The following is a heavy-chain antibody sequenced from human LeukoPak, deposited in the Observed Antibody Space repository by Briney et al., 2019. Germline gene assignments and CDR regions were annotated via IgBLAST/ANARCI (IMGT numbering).Heavy chain of an antibody. CDR3: ASSSGYYSPIDY. CDR1: GGSISSYY. Sequence: XETLSLTCTVSGGSISSYYWSWIRQPPGKGLEWIGYIYYSGSTNYNPSLKSRVTTSVGTSKNQFSLKLSSVTAADTAVYYCASSSGYYSPIDYWGQGTLVTVSS. D-gene: IGHD3-22*01. V-gene: IGHV4-59*01. J-gene: IGHJ4*02. CDR2: IYYSGST.